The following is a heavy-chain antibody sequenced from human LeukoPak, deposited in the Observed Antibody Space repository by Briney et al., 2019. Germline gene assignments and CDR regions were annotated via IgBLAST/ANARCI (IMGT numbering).Heavy chain of an antibody. CDR2: IYYSGST. CDR1: GGSISSYY. CDR3: ARGDGDYGWFDP. D-gene: IGHD4-17*01. Sequence: SETLSLTCTVSGGSISSYYWSWIRQPPGKGLEWIGYIYYSGSTNYNPSLKSRVTISVDTSKNHFSLKLSSVTAAGTAVYYCARGDGDYGWFDPWGQGTLVTVSS. J-gene: IGHJ5*02. V-gene: IGHV4-59*01.